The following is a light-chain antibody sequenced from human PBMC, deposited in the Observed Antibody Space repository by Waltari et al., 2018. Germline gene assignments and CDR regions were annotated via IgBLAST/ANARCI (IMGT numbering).Light chain of an antibody. CDR3: QQSYTGAFT. J-gene: IGKJ2*01. CDR1: ESITNS. Sequence: DIQMTQSPSSLSASVGTGVSITCRASESITNSLNWYQQKPGKAPKLLIHTASSLQSGVPSRVSGRGSGTEFTLTISGLQPVDVATYYCQQSYTGAFTFGPGTKLEI. CDR2: TAS. V-gene: IGKV1-39*01.